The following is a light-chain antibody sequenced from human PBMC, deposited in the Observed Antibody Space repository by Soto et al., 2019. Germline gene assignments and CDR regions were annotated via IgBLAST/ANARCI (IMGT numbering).Light chain of an antibody. J-gene: IGKJ4*01. V-gene: IGKV1-9*01. CDR3: QQLNNYPLT. CDR2: AAS. Sequence: IPLTQSPSSLSASVGDSVTITCRASQAISNYLAWFQQRPGKAPDLLIYAASTLQSGVPSRFSGSGAGTDFTLTISSLQPEDFGTYYCQQLNNYPLTFGGGTKVEIK. CDR1: QAISNY.